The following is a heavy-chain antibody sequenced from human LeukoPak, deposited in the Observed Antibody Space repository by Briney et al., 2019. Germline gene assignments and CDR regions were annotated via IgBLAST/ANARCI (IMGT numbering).Heavy chain of an antibody. CDR3: AKRWYSSGWYSNYFDY. J-gene: IGHJ4*02. CDR1: GFTFSSYA. Sequence: SGGSLRLSCAASGFTFSSYAMSWVRQAPGKGLEWVSAISGSGGSTYYADSVKGRFTISRDNSKNTLYLQMNSLRAEDTAVYYCAKRWYSSGWYSNYFDYWGQGTLVTVSS. V-gene: IGHV3-23*01. D-gene: IGHD6-19*01. CDR2: ISGSGGST.